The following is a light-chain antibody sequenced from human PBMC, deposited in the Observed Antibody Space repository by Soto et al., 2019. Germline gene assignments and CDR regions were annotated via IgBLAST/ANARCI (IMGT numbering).Light chain of an antibody. J-gene: IGKJ4*01. CDR1: QSVNIY. Sequence: EIVLTQSPATLSLSPGERATLSCRASQSVNIYLAWYQQKPGQAPRLLIYDASNRATGIPARFSGSGSGTDFTLTISSLEPEDIAVHYCQQRSNWRVTFGGGTKVEIK. CDR3: QQRSNWRVT. V-gene: IGKV3-11*01. CDR2: DAS.